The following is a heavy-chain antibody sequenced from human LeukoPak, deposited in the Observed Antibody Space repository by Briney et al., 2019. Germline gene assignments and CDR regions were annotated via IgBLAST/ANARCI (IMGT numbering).Heavy chain of an antibody. J-gene: IGHJ4*02. Sequence: GGSLRLSCAASGFTFSSYAMIWVRQAPGKGLEWVSAISSSGGSTFYADSVKGRFTISRDNSKNTLYLQMNSLRAEDTAVYYCAREGNYYDSSGYNTPFFDYWGQGTLVTVSS. CDR1: GFTFSSYA. V-gene: IGHV3-23*01. D-gene: IGHD3-22*01. CDR3: AREGNYYDSSGYNTPFFDY. CDR2: ISSSGGST.